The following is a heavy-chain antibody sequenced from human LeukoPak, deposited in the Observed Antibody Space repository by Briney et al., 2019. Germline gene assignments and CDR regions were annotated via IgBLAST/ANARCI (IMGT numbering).Heavy chain of an antibody. Sequence: SETLSLTCAVYGGSFSGYYWSWIRQPPGKGLEWIGEINHSGSTNYNPSLKSRVTISVDTSKNQFSLKLSSVTAADTAVYYCASSSYYDILTGYFPYYFDYWGQGTLVTVSS. CDR3: ASSSYYDILTGYFPYYFDY. V-gene: IGHV4-34*01. CDR2: INHSGST. D-gene: IGHD3-9*01. J-gene: IGHJ4*02. CDR1: GGSFSGYY.